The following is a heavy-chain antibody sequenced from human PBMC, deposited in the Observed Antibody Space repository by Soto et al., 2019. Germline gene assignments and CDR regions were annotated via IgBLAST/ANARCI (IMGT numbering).Heavy chain of an antibody. Sequence: QVQLVESGGGVVQPGRSLRLSCAASGFTFSSFAMHWVRQAPGKGLEWLAVISADVVNYYYAESVKGRFTISRDTSKNTLYLQMNSLRNEDTAVYYCARGGAWTPEGIGYWGQGTLVTVSS. J-gene: IGHJ4*02. D-gene: IGHD2-15*01. CDR2: ISADVVNY. CDR3: ARGGAWTPEGIGY. V-gene: IGHV3-30*04. CDR1: GFTFSSFA.